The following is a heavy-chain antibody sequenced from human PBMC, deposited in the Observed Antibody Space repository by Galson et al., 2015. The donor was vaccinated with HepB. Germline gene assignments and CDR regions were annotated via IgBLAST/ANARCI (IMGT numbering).Heavy chain of an antibody. J-gene: IGHJ6*03. CDR3: ARDTYTDSGSIYYYYLDV. V-gene: IGHV3-33*01. CDR1: GFSFSNNG. Sequence: SLRLSCAASGFSFSNNGMHWVRQAPGKGLEWVAVIWYDGSNKYYSESVKGRFTISRDNSKNTVYLQMNSLRAEDTAVYYCARDTYTDSGSIYYYYLDVWGKGTTVTVSS. CDR2: IWYDGSNK. D-gene: IGHD2-2*02.